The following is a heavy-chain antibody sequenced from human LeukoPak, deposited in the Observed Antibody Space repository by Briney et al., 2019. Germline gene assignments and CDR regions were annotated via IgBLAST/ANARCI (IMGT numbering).Heavy chain of an antibody. CDR1: GYTFTSYD. D-gene: IGHD3-3*01. V-gene: IGHV1-8*01. CDR2: MNPNSGNT. J-gene: IGHJ5*02. Sequence: ASVKVSCKASGYTFTSYDINWVRQATGQGLEWMGWMNPNSGNTGYAQKFQGRVTMTRNTSISTAYMELSSLRSEDTAVYCCAREGGIFGVVINWFDPWGQGTLVTVSS. CDR3: AREGGIFGVVINWFDP.